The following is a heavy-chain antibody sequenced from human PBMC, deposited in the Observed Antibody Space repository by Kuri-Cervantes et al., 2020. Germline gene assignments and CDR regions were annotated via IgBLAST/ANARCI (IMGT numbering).Heavy chain of an antibody. J-gene: IGHJ6*02. D-gene: IGHD3-16*01. V-gene: IGHV3-73*01. CDR1: GFTFSGSA. CDR2: IRSKVNSYAT. Sequence: GGSLRLSCAASGFTFSGSAMHWVRQASGQGLEWVGRIRSKVNSYATAYAASVKGRFTISRDDSKNTAYLQMNSLKTEDTAVYYCTSAQGGSGMDVWGQGATVTVSS. CDR3: TSAQGGSGMDV.